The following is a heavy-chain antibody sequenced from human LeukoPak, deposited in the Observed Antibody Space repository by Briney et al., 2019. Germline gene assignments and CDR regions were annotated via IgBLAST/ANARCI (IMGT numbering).Heavy chain of an antibody. CDR1: GGSISSGGYY. Sequence: PSQTLSLTCTVSGGSISSGGYYWRWIRQHPGKGLEWIGYIYYSGSTYYNPSLKSRLTISVDTSKNQFSLKLSSVTAADTAVYYCAATVTRRDYFDYWGQGTLVTVSS. CDR2: IYYSGST. CDR3: AATVTRRDYFDY. J-gene: IGHJ4*02. V-gene: IGHV4-31*03. D-gene: IGHD4-17*01.